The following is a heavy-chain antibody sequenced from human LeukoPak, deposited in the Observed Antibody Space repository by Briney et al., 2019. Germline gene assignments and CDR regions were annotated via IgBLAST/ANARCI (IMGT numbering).Heavy chain of an antibody. V-gene: IGHV3-48*03. D-gene: IGHD6-13*01. CDR3: ARERLSWYSSSWSHNWFDP. J-gene: IGHJ5*02. Sequence: GGSLRLSCAASGFTFSSYEMNWVRQAPGKGLEWVSYISSSGSTIYYADSVKGRFTISRDNAKNSLYLQMNSLRAEDTAVYYCARERLSWYSSSWSHNWFDPWGQGTLVTVSS. CDR1: GFTFSSYE. CDR2: ISSSGSTI.